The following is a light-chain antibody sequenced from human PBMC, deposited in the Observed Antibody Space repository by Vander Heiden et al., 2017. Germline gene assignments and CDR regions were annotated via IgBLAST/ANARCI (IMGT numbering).Light chain of an antibody. J-gene: IGKJ4*01. V-gene: IGKV1-39*01. CDR1: QSISTY. CDR2: AAS. CDR3: PQTYSTPLT. Sequence: DIQMTQSPSSLSASVGDRVTITCRASQSISTYLNWYQQKPGKAPNVLIYAASSLESGVPSRFSGSGSGTDFTLTISSLQPEDCATYYCPQTYSTPLTFGRGTKVEIK.